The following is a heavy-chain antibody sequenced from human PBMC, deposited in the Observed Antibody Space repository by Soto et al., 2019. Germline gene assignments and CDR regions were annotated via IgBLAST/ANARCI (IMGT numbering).Heavy chain of an antibody. CDR2: ISAYNGNT. V-gene: IGHV1-18*01. CDR1: GYTFTSYG. CDR3: ARRNPDFWSGYYYYMDV. J-gene: IGHJ6*03. D-gene: IGHD3-3*01. Sequence: ASVKVSCKASGYTFTSYGISWVRQAPGQGLEWIGWISAYNGNTNYAQKLQGRVTMTTDTSTSTAYMELRSLRSDDTAVYYCARRNPDFWSGYYYYMDVWGKGTTVTVSS.